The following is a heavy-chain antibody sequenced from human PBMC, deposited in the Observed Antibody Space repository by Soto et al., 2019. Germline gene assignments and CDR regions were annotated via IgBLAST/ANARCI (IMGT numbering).Heavy chain of an antibody. J-gene: IGHJ5*02. CDR1: GGSISSGGYY. CDR3: AREGIAAAGTFDP. D-gene: IGHD6-13*01. Sequence: QVQLQESGPGLVKPSQTLSLTCTVSGGSISSGGYYWSWIRQHPGKGLEWIGYIYYSGSTYYNPSLTSRVTISVDTSKNQFSLKLSSVTAADTAVYYCAREGIAAAGTFDPWGQGTLVTVSS. V-gene: IGHV4-31*03. CDR2: IYYSGST.